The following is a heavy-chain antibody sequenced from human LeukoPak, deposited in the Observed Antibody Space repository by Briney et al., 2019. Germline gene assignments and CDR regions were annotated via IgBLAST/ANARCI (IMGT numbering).Heavy chain of an antibody. CDR3: AREILGLGYCSGGSCH. V-gene: IGHV3-11*01. J-gene: IGHJ4*02. CDR1: GFTFSDYY. Sequence: GGSLRLSCAASGFTFSDYYMSWIRQAPGKGLEWVSYISSSGSTIYYADSVKGRFTISRDNAKNSLYLQMNSLRAEDAAVYYCAREILGLGYCSGGSCHWGQGTLVTVSS. D-gene: IGHD2-15*01. CDR2: ISSSGSTI.